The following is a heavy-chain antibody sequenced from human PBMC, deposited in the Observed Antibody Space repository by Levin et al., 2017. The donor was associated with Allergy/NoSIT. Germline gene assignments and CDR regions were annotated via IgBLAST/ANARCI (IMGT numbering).Heavy chain of an antibody. D-gene: IGHD4-11*01. Sequence: ASVKVSCKASGYTFTGYYMHWVRQAPGQGLEWMGRINPNSGGTNYAQKFQGRVTMTRDTSISTAYMELSRLRSDDTAVYYCARGLAGVTTVDYYYGMDVWGQGTTVTVSS. CDR3: ARGLAGVTTVDYYYGMDV. V-gene: IGHV1-2*06. CDR1: GYTFTGYY. CDR2: INPNSGGT. J-gene: IGHJ6*02.